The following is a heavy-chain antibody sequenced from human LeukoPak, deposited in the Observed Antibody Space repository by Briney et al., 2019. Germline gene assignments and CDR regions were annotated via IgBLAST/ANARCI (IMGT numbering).Heavy chain of an antibody. CDR3: ASLKGARGGYNYDHDY. CDR1: GFSFSDYY. V-gene: IGHV4-39*01. D-gene: IGHD5-24*01. CDR2: IYYSGST. J-gene: IGHJ4*02. Sequence: KTGGSLRLSCAASGFSFSDYYMNWIRQAPGKGLEWVGSIYYSGSTYYNPSLKSRVTISVDTSKNQFSLKLSSVTAADTAVYYCASLKGARGGYNYDHDYWGQGTLVTVSS.